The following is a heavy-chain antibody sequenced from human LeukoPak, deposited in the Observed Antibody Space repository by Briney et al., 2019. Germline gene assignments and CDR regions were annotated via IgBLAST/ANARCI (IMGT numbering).Heavy chain of an antibody. D-gene: IGHD6-19*01. J-gene: IGHJ4*02. Sequence: GIGHIYYSGGTNYNPSLRSRVTISVDTSKNQFSLKLSSVTAADTAVYYCARHSSSGCDYWGQGTLVTVSS. V-gene: IGHV4-59*08. CDR3: ARHSSSGCDY. CDR2: IYYSGGT.